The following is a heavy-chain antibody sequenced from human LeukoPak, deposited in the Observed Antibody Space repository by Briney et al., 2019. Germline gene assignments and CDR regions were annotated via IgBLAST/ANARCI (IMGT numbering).Heavy chain of an antibody. D-gene: IGHD2-8*02. CDR3: ARQGDWWYWFDP. J-gene: IGHJ5*02. V-gene: IGHV4-39*01. CDR1: GGSISSCGYY. Sequence: PWETLSLTCTVSGGSISSCGYYWSWIRQPPGKVLEWIGKINHSRSTNYNPSLKSRVTISVDTSKTQFSLKLSSVTAADTAVYYCARQGDWWYWFDPWGQGTLVTVSS. CDR2: INHSRST.